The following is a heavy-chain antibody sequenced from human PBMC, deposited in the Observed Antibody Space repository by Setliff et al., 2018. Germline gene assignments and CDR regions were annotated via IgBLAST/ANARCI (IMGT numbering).Heavy chain of an antibody. V-gene: IGHV4-4*08. CDR3: ARSVDPDV. J-gene: IGHJ6*04. CDR1: GASVRTYY. Sequence: PSETLSLTCTVSGASVRTYYWTWIRQPPGKGLEWIGNIYGMGETKYHSSLKSRVTISLDKTKNAFSLRLTSVTAADTGVYFCARSVDPDVWGEGTTVTVSS. CDR2: IYGMGET.